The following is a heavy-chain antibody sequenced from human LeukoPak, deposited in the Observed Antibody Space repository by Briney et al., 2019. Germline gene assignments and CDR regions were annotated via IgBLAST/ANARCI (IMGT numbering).Heavy chain of an antibody. CDR3: ARDRGYDLLTGYYFGGSYFDY. CDR1: GGSISSYY. J-gene: IGHJ4*02. V-gene: IGHV4-4*07. D-gene: IGHD3-9*01. Sequence: SETLSLTCTVSGGSISSYYWSWIRQPAGKGLEWIGRMYTSRSTNYNPSLKSRVTMSVDTSKNQFSLKLSSVTAADTAVYYCARDRGYDLLTGYYFGGSYFDYWGQGTLVTVSS. CDR2: MYTSRST.